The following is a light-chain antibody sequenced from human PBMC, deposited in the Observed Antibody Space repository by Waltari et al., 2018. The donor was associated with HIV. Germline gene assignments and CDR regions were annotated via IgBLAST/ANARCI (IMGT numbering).Light chain of an antibody. J-gene: IGKJ4*01. CDR2: DAS. V-gene: IGKV3-11*01. CDR3: QQRDNWPPAPT. Sequence: EIVLTQSPATLSLSPGERATLSCRASQSVSTFLAWYQQKPGQAPRLLIYDASIRATGIPARFSGSGSGTDFTLTISSLGPEYFAVYYCQQRDNWPPAPTFGGGTKVEI. CDR1: QSVSTF.